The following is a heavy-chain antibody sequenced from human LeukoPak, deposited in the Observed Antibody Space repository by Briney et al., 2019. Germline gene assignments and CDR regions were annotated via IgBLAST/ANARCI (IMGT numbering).Heavy chain of an antibody. Sequence: SETLSLTCTVSGDFITAYYWSWLRQPPGKGLEWIGYVYYSGSTEYNPSLRSRVTISLEMSKRQFSLNLTSVTAADTAVYYCASNTGTVFDYWGQGALVTVSS. CDR2: VYYSGST. V-gene: IGHV4-59*01. J-gene: IGHJ4*02. D-gene: IGHD7-27*01. CDR3: ASNTGTVFDY. CDR1: GDFITAYY.